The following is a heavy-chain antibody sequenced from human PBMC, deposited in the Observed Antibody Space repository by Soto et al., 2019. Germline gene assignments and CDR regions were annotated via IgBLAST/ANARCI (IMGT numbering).Heavy chain of an antibody. J-gene: IGHJ4*02. D-gene: IGHD3-3*01. CDR3: ASRSGYTGYFDY. V-gene: IGHV4-31*03. CDR1: GGSISSGGYY. CDR2: IYYSGST. Sequence: SETLSLTCTVSGGSISSGGYYWSWIRQHPGKGLEWIGYIYYSGSTYYNPSLKSRVTISVDTSKNQFSLMLSSVTAADSAVYYCASRSGYTGYFDYWGQGTLVTVSS.